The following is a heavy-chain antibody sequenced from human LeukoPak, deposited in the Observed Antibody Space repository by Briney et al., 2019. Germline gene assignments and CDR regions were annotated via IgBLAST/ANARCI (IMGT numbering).Heavy chain of an antibody. J-gene: IGHJ2*01. CDR3: ARQTVTMVRGVWYFDL. V-gene: IGHV4-59*08. CDR1: GGSISRYY. CDR2: VYSSGST. Sequence: SETLSLTCTVSGGSISRYYWTWIRQPPGKGLEWIGYVYSSGSTNYKPSLKSRVTISVDTSKNQFSLRLSSVTAADTAVYYCARQTVTMVRGVWYFDLWGRGTLVTVSS. D-gene: IGHD3-10*01.